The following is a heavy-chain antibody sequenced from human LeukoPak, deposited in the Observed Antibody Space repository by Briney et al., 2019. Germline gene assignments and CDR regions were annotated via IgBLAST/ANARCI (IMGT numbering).Heavy chain of an antibody. CDR2: TGSRNYT. CDR3: AGKSPPLRCAFDP. CDR1: GFTARNNH. Sequence: GGPLRLSSPASGFTARNNHITWVRQAPPQGLDCVSFTGSRNYTSPADSVMGLFIISRHTSKNTMHLQMNSLRAEDTDVDYGAGKSPPLRCAFDPWGPGTLVTVSS. J-gene: IGHJ5*02. D-gene: IGHD1-1*01. V-gene: IGHV3-53*04.